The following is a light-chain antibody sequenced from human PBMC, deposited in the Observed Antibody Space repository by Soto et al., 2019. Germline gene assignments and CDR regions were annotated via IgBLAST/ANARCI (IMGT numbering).Light chain of an antibody. CDR1: QGISSW. CDR2: AAS. V-gene: IGKV1-12*01. J-gene: IGKJ2*01. CDR3: HQANSFPPT. Sequence: DLQMTQSPSSVSASVGDRVTITCRASQGISSWLAWYQQKPGKAPKLLIYAASNLQSGVPSRFSGSGSGTAFPLTISSRQRQDFATYYCHQANSFPPTFGQGTKLEIK.